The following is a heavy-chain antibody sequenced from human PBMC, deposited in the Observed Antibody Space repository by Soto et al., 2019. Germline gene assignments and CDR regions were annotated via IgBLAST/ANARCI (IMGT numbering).Heavy chain of an antibody. J-gene: IGHJ4*02. D-gene: IGHD4-4*01. CDR1: GFPFSSYV. CDR2: ISGGGSNT. Sequence: TGGSLRLSWAASGFPFSSYVMSWVRQAPGKGLEWVSGISGGGSNTFYADSVKGRFTISRDNSKNTLLLQMNSLGAEDTAVYYCAKDSNKYSSSLRGRYFDYWGQGIGVTVSS. V-gene: IGHV3-23*01. CDR3: AKDSNKYSSSLRGRYFDY.